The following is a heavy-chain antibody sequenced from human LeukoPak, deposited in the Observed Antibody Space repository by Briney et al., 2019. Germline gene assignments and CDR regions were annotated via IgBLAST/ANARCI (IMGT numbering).Heavy chain of an antibody. D-gene: IGHD3-10*01. CDR2: INHSGST. CDR3: ASRPMYYYGSGSYFG. V-gene: IGHV4-34*01. CDR1: GGSFSGYY. Sequence: SETLSLTCAVYGGSFSGYYWSWIRQPPGKGLEWIGEINHSGSTNYNPSLKSRVTISVDTSKNQFSLKLSSVTAADTAVYYCASRPMYYYGSGSYFGWGQGTLVTVSS. J-gene: IGHJ4*02.